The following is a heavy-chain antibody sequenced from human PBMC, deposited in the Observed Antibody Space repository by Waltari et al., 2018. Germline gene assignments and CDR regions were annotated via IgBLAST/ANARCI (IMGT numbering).Heavy chain of an antibody. CDR1: GYTFTSYD. J-gene: IGHJ6*03. D-gene: IGHD4-17*01. CDR2: MNPNSGNT. V-gene: IGHV1-8*01. Sequence: QVQLVQSGAEVKKPGASVKVSCKASGYTFTSYDINWVRQATGQGLEWMGWMNPNSGNTGYAQKFQGRVTMTRNTSISTAYMELSSLRSEDTAVYYCARGFTVTTNYYYYYYMDVWGKGTTVTVSS. CDR3: ARGFTVTTNYYYYYYMDV.